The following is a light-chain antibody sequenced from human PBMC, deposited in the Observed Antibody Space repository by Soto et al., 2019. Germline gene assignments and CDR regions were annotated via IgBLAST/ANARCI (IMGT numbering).Light chain of an antibody. V-gene: IGKV3-20*01. CDR1: QRVSSNY. J-gene: IGKJ2*01. CDR2: GAS. Sequence: EIVLTQSPGTLALSPGERATLSCRASQRVSSNYLAWYQQKSGQAPRLLIYGASSRATGIPDRFSGSGSGTDFTLTISRLEPEDFAVYYCQRYDISPFPFGQGTKLEIK. CDR3: QRYDISPFP.